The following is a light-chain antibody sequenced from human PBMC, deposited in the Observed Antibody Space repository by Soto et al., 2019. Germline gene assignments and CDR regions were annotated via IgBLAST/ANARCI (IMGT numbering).Light chain of an antibody. J-gene: IGKJ5*01. CDR2: GAS. CDR1: QSVSSN. CDR3: QQYYNWPPIT. Sequence: EIEMTQFPATLSVSPGERAALSCRASQSVSSNLAWYQQKPGQAPRLLIYGASTRATGIPARFSGSGSGTEFTLTISSLQSEDFAVYYCQQYYNWPPITFGQGTRLEIK. V-gene: IGKV3-15*01.